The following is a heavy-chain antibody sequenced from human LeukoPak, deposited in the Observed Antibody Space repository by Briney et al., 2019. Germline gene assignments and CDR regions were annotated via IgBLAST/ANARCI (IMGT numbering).Heavy chain of an antibody. V-gene: IGHV3-66*01. Sequence: GGSLRLSCVASGSTVSNNYMSWVRQVPGKGLEWVSVIYSGGSTYYADSVKGRFTISRDSSKNTLYLQMDSLRVEDTAVYFCARERDYEFDSWGQGTLVTVSS. CDR3: ARERDYEFDS. J-gene: IGHJ4*02. CDR2: IYSGGST. CDR1: GSTVSNNY. D-gene: IGHD4-17*01.